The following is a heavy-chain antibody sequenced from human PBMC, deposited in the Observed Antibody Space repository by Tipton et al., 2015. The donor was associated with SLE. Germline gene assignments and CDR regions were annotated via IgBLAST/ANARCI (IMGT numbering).Heavy chain of an antibody. D-gene: IGHD6-6*01. J-gene: IGHJ6*02. CDR3: ARLVAARPGYYCGMDV. Sequence: TLSLPCAVYGGPLSVFYYSWIRQPPGKGLEWIGEINHSGSTNYNPSLKSRVTISVDTSKNQLSLNLASVTAADTAVYYCARLVAARPGYYCGMDVWGQGTTVTVSS. V-gene: IGHV4-34*01. CDR1: GGPLSVFY. CDR2: INHSGST.